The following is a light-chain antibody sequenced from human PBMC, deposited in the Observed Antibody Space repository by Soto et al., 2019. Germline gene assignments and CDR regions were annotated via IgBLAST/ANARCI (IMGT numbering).Light chain of an antibody. CDR2: EVF. CDR1: SSDIGGYNF. J-gene: IGLJ3*02. Sequence: QSALTQPPSASGSPGQSVTISCTGTSSDIGGYNFVSWYQQHPGKPPKLIIYEVFKRPSGVPDRFSGSKSGNAASLTVSGLQAEDEADYYCNSYAGNVLFGGGTQLTVL. V-gene: IGLV2-8*01. CDR3: NSYAGNVL.